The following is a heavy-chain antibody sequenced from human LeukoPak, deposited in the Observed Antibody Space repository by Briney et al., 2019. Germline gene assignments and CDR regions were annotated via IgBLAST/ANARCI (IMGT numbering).Heavy chain of an antibody. CDR3: ARVLGYSSSWYEYPTDAFDI. Sequence: GGSLRLSCAASGFTFSSYWMSWVRQAPGKGLEWVANIKQDGSEKYYVDSVKGRFTTSRDNAKNSLYLQMNSLRAEDTAVYYCARVLGYSSSWYEYPTDAFDIWGQGTMVTVSS. CDR2: IKQDGSEK. CDR1: GFTFSSYW. J-gene: IGHJ3*02. D-gene: IGHD6-13*01. V-gene: IGHV3-7*01.